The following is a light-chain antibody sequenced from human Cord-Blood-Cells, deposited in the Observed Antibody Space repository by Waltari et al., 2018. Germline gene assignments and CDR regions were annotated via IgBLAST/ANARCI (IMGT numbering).Light chain of an antibody. CDR2: GAS. V-gene: IGKV3-20*01. Sequence: MLLPQSPGTLSLSPGERATLSCRASKSVSSSYLAWYQQKPGQAPRLLIYGASSRATGIPDRFSGSGYGTDFTLTISRLEPEDFAVYYCQQYGSSPTFGQGTRLEIK. CDR3: QQYGSSPT. J-gene: IGKJ5*01. CDR1: KSVSSSY.